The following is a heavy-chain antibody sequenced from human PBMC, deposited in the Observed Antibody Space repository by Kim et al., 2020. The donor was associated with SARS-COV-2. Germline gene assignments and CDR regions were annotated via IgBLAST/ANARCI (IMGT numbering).Heavy chain of an antibody. J-gene: IGHJ4*02. Sequence: TIYYADSVKGRFTISRDNAENSLFLQMNGLRAEDTALYYCATVLSKDSNYWGQGTLVIVSS. V-gene: IGHV3-48*01. CDR3: ATVLSKDSNY. CDR2: TI. D-gene: IGHD2-15*01.